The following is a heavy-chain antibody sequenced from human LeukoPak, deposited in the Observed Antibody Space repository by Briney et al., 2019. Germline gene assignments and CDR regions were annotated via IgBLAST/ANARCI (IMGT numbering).Heavy chain of an antibody. D-gene: IGHD2-8*01. CDR1: GRSISGYY. J-gene: IGHJ4*02. CDR2: IYYSGST. CDR3: ARGVSYSY. Sequence: PSETLSLTCSVSGRSISGYYWSWIRQPPGKGLEWIGYIYYSGSTNYNPSLKSRVTISVDTSKNQFSLKLSSVTAADTAVYCCARGVSYSYWGQGTLVTVSS. V-gene: IGHV4-59*01.